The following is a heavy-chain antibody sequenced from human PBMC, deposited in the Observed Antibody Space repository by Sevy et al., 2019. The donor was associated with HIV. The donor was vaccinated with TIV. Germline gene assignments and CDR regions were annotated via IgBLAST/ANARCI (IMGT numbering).Heavy chain of an antibody. CDR2: ISSSGSYL. Sequence: GGSLRLSCVASGFTIRRYTMKWVRQAPGKGLECVSSISSSGSYLYYADSVKGRFTISRDDAKNSLYLQMNTLRAEDAALYYCARVRPYDTRDFDYWGQGTLVTVSS. CDR3: ARVRPYDTRDFDY. V-gene: IGHV3-21*01. D-gene: IGHD3-22*01. J-gene: IGHJ4*02. CDR1: GFTIRRYT.